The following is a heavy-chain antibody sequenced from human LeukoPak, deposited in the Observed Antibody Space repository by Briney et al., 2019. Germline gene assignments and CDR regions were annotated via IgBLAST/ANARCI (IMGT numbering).Heavy chain of an antibody. CDR2: IIPIFGTA. V-gene: IGHV1-69*01. J-gene: IGHJ5*02. Sequence: SVKVSCKASGGTFSSYAISWVRQAPGQGLEWMGGIIPIFGTANYAQKFQGRVTITADESTCTAYMELSSLRSEDTAVYYCARDGGGLVWFDPWGQGTMVTVSS. CDR3: ARDGGGLVWFDP. CDR1: GGTFSSYA. D-gene: IGHD6-6*01.